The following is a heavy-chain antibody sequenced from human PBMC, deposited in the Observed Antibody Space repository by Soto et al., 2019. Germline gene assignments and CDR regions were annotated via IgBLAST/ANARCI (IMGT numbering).Heavy chain of an antibody. CDR1: GFTFSSNA. Sequence: EVQVLESGGGLVQPGGSLRLSCAASGFTFSSNAMSWVRQAPGKGLEWVLAISGSGANTYYADSVKGRFTILRANSTYIVYLQMHSLRAEYTALYHCAKDENDAATAPFDSWCQGNLVTVSS. J-gene: IGHJ4*02. CDR3: AKDENDAATAPFDS. CDR2: ISGSGANT. V-gene: IGHV3-23*01. D-gene: IGHD6-13*01.